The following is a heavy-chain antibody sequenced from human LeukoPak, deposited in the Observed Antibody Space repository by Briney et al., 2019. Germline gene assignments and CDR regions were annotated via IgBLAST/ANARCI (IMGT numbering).Heavy chain of an antibody. D-gene: IGHD6-19*01. CDR2: FSGSGGCT. V-gene: IGHV3-23*01. J-gene: IGHJ4*02. CDR1: GFTLRRYA. Sequence: GSLRLSCAASGFTLRRYAMRRVRQAPGKGLEWVSAFSGSGGCTYYADSVKGRFTISKDNSKNTLYLQMTSLRAEDTAVYYCAKDRVGSGEPRTIDYWGQGTLVTVSS. CDR3: AKDRVGSGEPRTIDY.